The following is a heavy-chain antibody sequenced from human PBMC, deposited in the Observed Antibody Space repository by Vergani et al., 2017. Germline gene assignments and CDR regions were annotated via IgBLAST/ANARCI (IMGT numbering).Heavy chain of an antibody. D-gene: IGHD3-10*01. J-gene: IGHJ3*02. CDR1: GYTFTGYY. CDR3: ARVVLLKERGKGIDAFDI. V-gene: IGHV1-2*02. CDR2: INPNSGGT. Sequence: QVQLVQSGAEVKKPGASVKVSCKASGYTFTGYYMHWVRQAPGQGLEWMGWINPNSGGTNYAQKFQGRVTMTRDTSISTAYMELSRLRSDDTAVYYCARVVLLKERGKGIDAFDIWGQGTMVTVSS.